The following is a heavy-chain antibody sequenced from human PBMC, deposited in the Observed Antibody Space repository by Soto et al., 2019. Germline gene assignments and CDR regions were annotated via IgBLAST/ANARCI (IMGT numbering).Heavy chain of an antibody. CDR2: IYSGGST. Sequence: EVQLVESGGGLIQPGGSLRLSCAASGFTVSSNYMSWVRQAPGKGLEWVSVIYSGGSTYYADSVKGRFTISRDNSKNPLYLQMNSLRAEDTAVYYCARYKRESGYYPYYYYYGMDVWGQGTTVTVSS. D-gene: IGHD3-22*01. V-gene: IGHV3-53*01. CDR1: GFTVSSNY. CDR3: ARYKRESGYYPYYYYYGMDV. J-gene: IGHJ6*02.